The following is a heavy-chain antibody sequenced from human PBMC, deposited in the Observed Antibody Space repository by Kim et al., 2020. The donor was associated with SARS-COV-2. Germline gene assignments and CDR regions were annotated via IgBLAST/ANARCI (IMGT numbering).Heavy chain of an antibody. CDR3: ARQIVGPLNDYYYYGMDV. CDR2: VFHSGNT. D-gene: IGHD1-26*01. Sequence: SETLSLTCAVSGVSITGSNCWSWVRQPPGKGLGWIGEVFHSGNTNQNPSLKSRLTTSVDKSKNQFSLRLSSVTAADTAVYYCARQIVGPLNDYYYYGMDVWGQGITVTVSS. V-gene: IGHV4-4*02. CDR1: GVSITGSNC. J-gene: IGHJ6*02.